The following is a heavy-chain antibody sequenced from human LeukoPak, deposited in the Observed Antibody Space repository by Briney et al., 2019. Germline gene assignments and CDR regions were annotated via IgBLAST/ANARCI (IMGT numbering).Heavy chain of an antibody. V-gene: IGHV3-11*01. J-gene: IGHJ3*02. CDR3: ASSSGWRPHDAFDI. D-gene: IGHD6-19*01. CDR2: ISSSGSTI. CDR1: GFIFSDYY. Sequence: PGGSLRLSCAASGFIFSDYYMSWIRQAPGKGLEWVSYISSSGSTICYADSVKGRFTISRDNAKNSLYLQMNSLRAEDTAVYYCASSSGWRPHDAFDIWGQGTMVTVSS.